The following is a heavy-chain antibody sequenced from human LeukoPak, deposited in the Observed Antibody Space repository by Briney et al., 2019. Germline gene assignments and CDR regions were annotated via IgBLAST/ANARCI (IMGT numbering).Heavy chain of an antibody. D-gene: IGHD1-1*01. CDR1: GGSISSYY. J-gene: IGHJ4*02. CDR2: IYYSGGA. Sequence: PSETLSPTCTVAGGSISSYYWNWVRQPPGKGLEWIGYIYYSGGADYHPALKSRVTISIDTSKNQFSLKLSSVTAADTAVYFCARDKVPGDYWGQGTLVTVSS. V-gene: IGHV4-59*01. CDR3: ARDKVPGDY.